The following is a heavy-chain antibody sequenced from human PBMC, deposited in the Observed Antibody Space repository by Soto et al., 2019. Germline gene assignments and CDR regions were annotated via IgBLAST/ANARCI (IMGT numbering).Heavy chain of an antibody. D-gene: IGHD6-13*01. V-gene: IGHV1-69*06. J-gene: IGHJ4*02. Sequence: QVQLVQSGAEVKKPGSSVKVSCKASGGTFSSYAISGVRQAPRQGLEWMGGIIPIFGTANYAQKFQGRVMITADKSTSTAYMELSSLRSEDTAVYYCARFAAAVRPNFDYWAQGTLVTVSS. CDR3: ARFAAAVRPNFDY. CDR1: GGTFSSYA. CDR2: IIPIFGTA.